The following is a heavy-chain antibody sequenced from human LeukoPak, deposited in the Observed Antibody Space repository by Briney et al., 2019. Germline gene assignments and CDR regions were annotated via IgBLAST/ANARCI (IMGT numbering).Heavy chain of an antibody. V-gene: IGHV4-59*08. J-gene: IGHJ4*02. CDR1: GGSISSYY. Sequence: SETLSFTCTVSGGSISSYYWSWIRQPPGKGLEWIGYIYYSGSTNYNPSLKSRVTISVDTSKNQFSLKLSSVTAADTAVYYCARIPLYCSSTSCSPDYWGQGTLVTVSS. CDR3: ARIPLYCSSTSCSPDY. D-gene: IGHD2-2*01. CDR2: IYYSGST.